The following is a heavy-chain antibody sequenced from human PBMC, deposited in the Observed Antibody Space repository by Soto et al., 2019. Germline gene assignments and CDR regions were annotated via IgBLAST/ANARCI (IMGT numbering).Heavy chain of an antibody. D-gene: IGHD3-3*01. J-gene: IGHJ4*02. Sequence: SETLSLTYTVSGGSISTYYWSWIRQPPGKGLEWIGYIYYNGRTNYNPSLESRVTISLDTSKSQFSLKLSSVSAADTAVYYCARDGSGYDFWSGPYFFDYWGPGTLVTVSS. CDR1: GGSISTYY. V-gene: IGHV4-59*01. CDR2: IYYNGRT. CDR3: ARDGSGYDFWSGPYFFDY.